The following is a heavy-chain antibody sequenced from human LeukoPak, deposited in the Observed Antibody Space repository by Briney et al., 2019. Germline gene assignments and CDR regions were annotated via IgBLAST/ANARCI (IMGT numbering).Heavy chain of an antibody. V-gene: IGHV4-4*07. D-gene: IGHD2-8*01. Sequence: ASETLSLTCTVSGGSISSYYWSWIRQPAGEGLEWIGRIYTSGSTNYNPSLKSRVTMSVDTSKNQFSLKLSSVTAADTAVYYCARDLPAHPLSGIVLSQNRNAFDIWGQGTMVTVSS. CDR3: ARDLPAHPLSGIVLSQNRNAFDI. CDR2: IYTSGST. J-gene: IGHJ3*02. CDR1: GGSISSYY.